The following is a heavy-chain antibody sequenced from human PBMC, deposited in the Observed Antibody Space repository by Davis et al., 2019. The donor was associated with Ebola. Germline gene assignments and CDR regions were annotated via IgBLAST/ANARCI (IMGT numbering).Heavy chain of an antibody. D-gene: IGHD2-2*01. CDR3: ARPGGNCSSTSCYAGWFDP. CDR2: IIPILGIA. CDR1: GGTFSSYT. J-gene: IGHJ5*02. Sequence: SVKVSCKASGGTFSSYTISWVRQAPGQGLEWMGRIIPILGIANYAQKLQGRVTMTRDTSISTAYMELSRLRSDDTAVYYCARPGGNCSSTSCYAGWFDPWGQGTLVTVSS. V-gene: IGHV1-69*02.